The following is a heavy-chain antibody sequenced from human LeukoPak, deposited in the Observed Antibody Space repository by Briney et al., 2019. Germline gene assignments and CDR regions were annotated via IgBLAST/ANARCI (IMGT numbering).Heavy chain of an antibody. J-gene: IGHJ4*02. CDR3: AREYCTRTTCYFDY. Sequence: PSETLSLTCGVSGGSISSDYWSWIRQPPEKGPEWIGYILYSGSTNYNPSLKSRLTISVDTSKNQFSLRLSSVTAADTAVYYCAREYCTRTTCYFDYWGQGTLVTVSS. CDR2: ILYSGST. V-gene: IGHV4-59*01. CDR1: GGSISSDY. D-gene: IGHD2-2*01.